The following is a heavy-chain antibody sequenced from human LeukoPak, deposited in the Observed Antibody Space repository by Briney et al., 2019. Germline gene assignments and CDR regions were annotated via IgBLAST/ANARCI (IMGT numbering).Heavy chain of an antibody. CDR2: IKSKTDGGTT. J-gene: IGHJ4*02. Sequence: GGSLRLSCAASGFTFSNAWMSWVRQAPGKGLEWVGRIKSKTDGGTTDYAAPVKGRFTIPRDDSKNTLYLQMNSLKTEDTAVYYCTTPGGIYYDSSGFDYWGQGTLVTVSS. V-gene: IGHV3-15*01. D-gene: IGHD3-22*01. CDR3: TTPGGIYYDSSGFDY. CDR1: GFTFSNAW.